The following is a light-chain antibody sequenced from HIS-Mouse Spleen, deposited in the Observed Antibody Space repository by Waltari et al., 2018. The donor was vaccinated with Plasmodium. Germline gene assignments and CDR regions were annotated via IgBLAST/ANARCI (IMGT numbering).Light chain of an antibody. Sequence: DIQLTQYPSFLSASVGDRVTITCRASHGISSYLAWYQQKPGKAPELLIYAASTLQSGVPSSFSGSGSGTDFTLTISCLQPEDFATYYCQQLNSYPLTFGGGTKVEIK. V-gene: IGKV1-9*01. CDR2: AAS. CDR3: QQLNSYPLT. CDR1: HGISSY. J-gene: IGKJ4*01.